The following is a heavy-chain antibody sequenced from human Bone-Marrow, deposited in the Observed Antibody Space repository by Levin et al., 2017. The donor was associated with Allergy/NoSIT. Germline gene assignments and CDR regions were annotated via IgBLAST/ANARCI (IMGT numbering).Heavy chain of an antibody. V-gene: IGHV4-61*02. Sequence: SQTLSLTCTVSGDSISNTHHYWSWIRQPAGKGLEWIGRMFAGGAATYKRSLRSRVTISIDTSKNQFSLKLTSVTAADTGVYYWARDESFNSWHVGWFDSWGQGTLVTVSS. CDR1: GDSISNTHHY. CDR2: MFAGGAA. CDR3: ARDESFNSWHVGWFDS. J-gene: IGHJ5*01. D-gene: IGHD2/OR15-2a*01.